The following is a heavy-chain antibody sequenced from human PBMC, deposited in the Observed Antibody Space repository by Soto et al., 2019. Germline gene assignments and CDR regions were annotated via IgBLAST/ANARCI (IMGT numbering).Heavy chain of an antibody. CDR2: ISGSGGST. J-gene: IGHJ3*02. D-gene: IGHD3-10*01. Sequence: EVQLLESGGGLVQPGGSLRLSCAASGFTFSSYAMSWVRQAPGKGLEWVSAISGSGGSTYYADSVKGRFTISRDNSKNTLYLQMNILRAEDTAVYYCAKGRYMVRGVMSYAFDIWGQGTMVTVSS. CDR1: GFTFSSYA. CDR3: AKGRYMVRGVMSYAFDI. V-gene: IGHV3-23*01.